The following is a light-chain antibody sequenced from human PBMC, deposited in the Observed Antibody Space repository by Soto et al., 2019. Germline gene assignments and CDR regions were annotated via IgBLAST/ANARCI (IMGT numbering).Light chain of an antibody. CDR3: GTWDSGLSAV. V-gene: IGLV1-51*01. CDR2: DNN. Sequence: QSVLTQPPSVSAAPGQKVTISCSGTSSNIGSNYVSWYQHLPGAAPKVLIYDNNKRSSGIPDRFSWSQSGTLATLDITGLQTGDEADYYCGTWDSGLSAVFGGGTKLTVL. CDR1: SSNIGSNY. J-gene: IGLJ2*01.